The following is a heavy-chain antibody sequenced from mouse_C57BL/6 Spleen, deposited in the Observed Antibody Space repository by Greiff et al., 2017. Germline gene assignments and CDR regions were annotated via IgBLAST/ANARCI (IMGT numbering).Heavy chain of an antibody. CDR1: GYTFTSYW. CDR2: IYPGSGST. D-gene: IGHD1-1*01. V-gene: IGHV1-55*01. J-gene: IGHJ4*01. Sequence: QVQLQQPGAELVKPGASVKMSCKASGYTFTSYWITWVKQRPGQGLEWIGDIYPGSGSTNYNEKFKSKATLTVDTSSSTAYMQLSSLTSEDSAVYYCARNYGSSYGGSAMDYWGQGTSVTVSS. CDR3: ARNYGSSYGGSAMDY.